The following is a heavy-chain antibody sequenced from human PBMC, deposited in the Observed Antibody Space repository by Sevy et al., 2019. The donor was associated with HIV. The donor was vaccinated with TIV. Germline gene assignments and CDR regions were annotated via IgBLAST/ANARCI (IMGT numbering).Heavy chain of an antibody. D-gene: IGHD3-22*01. CDR3: ARAPQYYDGDANLQYYYGMDV. CDR2: IWFDGSKK. CDR1: GFTFSSYG. V-gene: IGHV3-33*07. J-gene: IGHJ6*02. Sequence: GGCLRLSCVASGFTFSSYGMYWVRQAPGKGLEWVAVIWFDGSKKSYTDSGKGRFTISRDNFNNMLYLQMNNLRVEDTAVYYCARAPQYYDGDANLQYYYGMDVWGQGTTVTVSS.